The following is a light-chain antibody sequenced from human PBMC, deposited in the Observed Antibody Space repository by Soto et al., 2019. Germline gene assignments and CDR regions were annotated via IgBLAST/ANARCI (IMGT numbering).Light chain of an antibody. CDR1: SSDVGGYNY. V-gene: IGLV2-14*01. CDR3: GSYTSSSTLV. J-gene: IGLJ1*01. Sequence: QSALTQPASVSGSPGQSITISCTGTSSDVGGYNYVSWYQQHPGKAPKLMIYDVSNRPSGVSNRFSGSKSGNTASLTISGLQAEDVADYYCGSYTSSSTLVFGTGTKVTVL. CDR2: DVS.